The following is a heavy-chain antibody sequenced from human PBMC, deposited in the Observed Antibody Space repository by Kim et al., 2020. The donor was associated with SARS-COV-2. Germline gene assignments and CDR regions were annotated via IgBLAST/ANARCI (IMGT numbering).Heavy chain of an antibody. Sequence: ANYAQKFQGRVAITADKSTSTAYMELSSLRSEDTAVYYGAGGQVGATADYWGQGTLVTVSS. J-gene: IGHJ4*02. D-gene: IGHD1-26*01. CDR3: AGGQVGATADY. CDR2: A. V-gene: IGHV1-69*02.